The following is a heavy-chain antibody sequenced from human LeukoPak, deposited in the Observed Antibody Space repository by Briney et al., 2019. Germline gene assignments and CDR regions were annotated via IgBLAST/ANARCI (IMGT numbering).Heavy chain of an antibody. D-gene: IGHD6-13*01. CDR1: GYSFTSYW. Sequence: GESLKISCKGSGYSFTSYWISWVRQMPGKGLEWMGRIDPSDSYTNYSPSFEGHVTISADKSISTAYLQWSSLKASDIATYYCARHYGAAGDFDYWGQGTLVTVSS. CDR3: ARHYGAAGDFDY. CDR2: IDPSDSYT. V-gene: IGHV5-10-1*01. J-gene: IGHJ4*02.